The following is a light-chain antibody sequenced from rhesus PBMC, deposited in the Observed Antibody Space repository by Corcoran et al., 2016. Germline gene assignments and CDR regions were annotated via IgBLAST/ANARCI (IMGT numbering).Light chain of an antibody. CDR1: QGISRG. Sequence: DIQMTQSPSSLSASVGDTVIITCRASQGISRGLAWYQQKPGKAPKLLIYKASSLQNGGPSRCSGSGSVTAFTLPISSLQSKGFETSYCQQYSSRPYSFGRGTKVEI. CDR2: KAS. J-gene: IGKJ2*01. V-gene: IGKV1-22*01. CDR3: QQYSSRPYS.